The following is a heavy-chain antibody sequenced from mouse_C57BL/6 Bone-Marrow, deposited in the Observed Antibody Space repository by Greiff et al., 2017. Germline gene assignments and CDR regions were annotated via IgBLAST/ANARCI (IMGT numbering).Heavy chain of an antibody. CDR3: ARYGSSSFAY. V-gene: IGHV5-4*03. D-gene: IGHD1-1*01. Sequence: EVKVEESGGGLVKPGGSLKLSCAASGFTFSSYAMSWVRQTPEKRLEWVATMSDGGSYTYYPDNVKGRFTISRDNAKNHLYLQMSHLKSEDTAMYYCARYGSSSFAYWGQGTLVTVSA. CDR2: MSDGGSYT. J-gene: IGHJ3*01. CDR1: GFTFSSYA.